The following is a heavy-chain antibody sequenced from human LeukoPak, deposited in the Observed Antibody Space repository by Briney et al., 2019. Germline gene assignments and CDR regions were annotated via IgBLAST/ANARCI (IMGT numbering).Heavy chain of an antibody. D-gene: IGHD2-2*01. CDR1: GGTFSSYA. CDR2: IIPIFGTA. J-gene: IGHJ4*02. Sequence: SVKVSCKASGGTFSSYAISWVRQAPGQGLEWMGGIIPIFGTANYAQKFQGRVTITTDESTSTAYIELSSLRSEDTAVYYCARGYCSSTSCSYFDYWGQGTLVTVSS. CDR3: ARGYCSSTSCSYFDY. V-gene: IGHV1-69*05.